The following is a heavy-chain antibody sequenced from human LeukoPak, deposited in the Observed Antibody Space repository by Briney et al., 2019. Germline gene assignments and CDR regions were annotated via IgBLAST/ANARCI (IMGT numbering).Heavy chain of an antibody. Sequence: PGGSLKLSCAASGFISSDFAMHWVRQASGKGLEWVGRIRTKVDSYATTYAASVKGRFTVSRDDSKNTAYLEMNSLKSEDTAVYYCARPSSGFHFWGQGTLVTVSS. D-gene: IGHD3-22*01. J-gene: IGHJ4*02. CDR2: IRTKVDSYAT. CDR1: GFISSDFA. V-gene: IGHV3-73*01. CDR3: ARPSSGFHF.